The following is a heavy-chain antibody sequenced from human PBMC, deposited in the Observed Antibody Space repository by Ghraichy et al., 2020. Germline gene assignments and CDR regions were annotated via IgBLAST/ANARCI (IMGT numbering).Heavy chain of an antibody. CDR1: GGSLTGYF. J-gene: IGHJ4*02. CDR2: INHTGDT. V-gene: IGHV4-34*01. D-gene: IGHD1-26*01. Sequence: SETLSLTCAVSGGSLTGYFWSWIRQPPGKGPEWIGEINHTGDTNYSPSLKSRVTISVDTSKNQSSLNLRSMTAADTAVYYCARGGMGATWGYWGQGTLVTVSS. CDR3: ARGGMGATWGY.